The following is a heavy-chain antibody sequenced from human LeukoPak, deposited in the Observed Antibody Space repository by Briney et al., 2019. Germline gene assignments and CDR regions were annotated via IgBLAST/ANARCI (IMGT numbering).Heavy chain of an antibody. Sequence: ASVKVSCKASGYTFTGYYMHWVRQAPGQGLEWMGWINPNSGGTNYAQKFQGRVTMTRGTSISTAYMELSRLRSDDTAVYYCARANVDYSDYGDAFDIWGQGTMVTVSS. CDR2: INPNSGGT. D-gene: IGHD4-11*01. V-gene: IGHV1-2*02. J-gene: IGHJ3*02. CDR1: GYTFTGYY. CDR3: ARANVDYSDYGDAFDI.